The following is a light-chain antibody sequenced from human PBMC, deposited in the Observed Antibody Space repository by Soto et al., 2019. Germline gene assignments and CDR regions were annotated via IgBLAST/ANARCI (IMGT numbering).Light chain of an antibody. CDR2: AAS. Sequence: TQSPPTLSASVAASFAIACRASQSVRSYLNWYQQKPGKAPKLLIFAASSLQSGTPSRFSGSGSGTDFTLTISTLQPEDFATYYCQQSDSYPWTFGQGTKVDIK. J-gene: IGKJ1*01. CDR3: QQSDSYPWT. V-gene: IGKV1-39*01. CDR1: QSVRSY.